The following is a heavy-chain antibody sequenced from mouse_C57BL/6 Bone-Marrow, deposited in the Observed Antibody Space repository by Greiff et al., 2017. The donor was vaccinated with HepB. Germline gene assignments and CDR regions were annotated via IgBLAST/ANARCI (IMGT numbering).Heavy chain of an antibody. J-gene: IGHJ3*01. V-gene: IGHV5-9-1*02. CDR1: GFTFSSYA. CDR3: TREGYYGIGAY. D-gene: IGHD2-1*01. Sequence: EVKLVESGEGLVKPGGSLKLSCAASGFTFSSYAMSWVRQTPEKRLEWVAYISSGGDYIYYADTVKGRFTISRDNARNTLYLQMSSLKSEDTAMYYCTREGYYGIGAYWGQGTLVTVSA. CDR2: ISSGGDYI.